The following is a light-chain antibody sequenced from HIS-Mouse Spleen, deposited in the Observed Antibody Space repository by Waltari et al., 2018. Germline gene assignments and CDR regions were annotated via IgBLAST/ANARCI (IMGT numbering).Light chain of an antibody. CDR1: SSNIGSNT. V-gene: IGLV1-44*01. J-gene: IGLJ3*02. CDR2: SNT. CDR3: AAWDDSLNGWV. Sequence: QSVLTQPPSASGTPGQRVTISCSGSSSNIGSNTVNWYQQHPGTAPNLLIYSNTQRPSGVPDRCAGSKSGTSASLAISGLQSEDEADYYCAAWDDSLNGWVFGGGTKLTVL.